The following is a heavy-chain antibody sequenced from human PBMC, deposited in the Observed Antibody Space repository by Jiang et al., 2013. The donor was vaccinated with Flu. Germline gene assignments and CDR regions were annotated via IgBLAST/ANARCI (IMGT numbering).Heavy chain of an antibody. CDR1: IHLYQIL. CDR3: ARVSSRVGLELVAGYFYGMDV. V-gene: IGHV3-7*03. J-gene: IGHJ6*02. D-gene: IGHD2-2*03. CDR2: IKQDGSEK. Sequence: LVESGGAWSSLGVPETLLYSLWIHLYQILDELGPPGSREGLEWVANIKQDGSEKYYVDSVKGRFTVSRDNAKSSLYLQMSSLRAEDTAVYFCARVSSRVGLELVAGYFYGMDVWGQGTTVTVSS.